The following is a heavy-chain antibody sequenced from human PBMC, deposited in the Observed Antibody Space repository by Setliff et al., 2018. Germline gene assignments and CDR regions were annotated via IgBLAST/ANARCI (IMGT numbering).Heavy chain of an antibody. V-gene: IGHV1-8*01. CDR3: ARAGMASVNRKGVFEY. CDR2: VSPIDDSKP. J-gene: IGHJ4*02. D-gene: IGHD3-10*01. CDR1: GYSFTSYD. Sequence: SSVKVSCKASGYSFTSYDSNWVRLAAGQGLEWVGWVSPIDDSKPGYAQKIQGRVTMTRDTSTSTFYLEVTSLTSEDTAVYYCARAGMASVNRKGVFEYWGQGTLVTVSS.